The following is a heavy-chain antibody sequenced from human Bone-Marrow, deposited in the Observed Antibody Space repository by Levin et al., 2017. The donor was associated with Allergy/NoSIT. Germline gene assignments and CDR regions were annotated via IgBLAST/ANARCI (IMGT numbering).Heavy chain of an antibody. CDR3: AKEMHDNSGYYHWFDP. Sequence: GGSLRLSCAASGFTFSAYGMHWVRQAPGKGLEWVALISYDGSRKNYADSVKGRFTISRDNSKNTLYLQMNSLRPDETAVYYCAKEMHDNSGYYHWFDPWGQGTLVTVSS. CDR2: ISYDGSRK. CDR1: GFTFSAYG. J-gene: IGHJ5*02. V-gene: IGHV3-30*18. D-gene: IGHD3-22*01.